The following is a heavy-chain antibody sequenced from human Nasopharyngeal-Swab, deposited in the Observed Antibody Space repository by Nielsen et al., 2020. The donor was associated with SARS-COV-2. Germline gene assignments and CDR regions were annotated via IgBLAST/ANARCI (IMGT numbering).Heavy chain of an antibody. CDR3: ARVSGWYFDY. Sequence: GESLKISCAASGFTFTDHYMSWVRQAPGKGLEWVANIKQDGSEKYYVDSVKGRFTISRDNAKNSLYLQMNSLRAEDTAVYYCARVSGWYFDYWGQGTLVTVSS. CDR2: IKQDGSEK. D-gene: IGHD6-19*01. V-gene: IGHV3-7*03. J-gene: IGHJ4*02. CDR1: GFTFTDHY.